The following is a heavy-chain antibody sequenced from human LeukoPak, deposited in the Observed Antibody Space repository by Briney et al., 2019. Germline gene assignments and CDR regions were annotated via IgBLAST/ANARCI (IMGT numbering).Heavy chain of an antibody. CDR2: FDPEDGET. J-gene: IGHJ4*02. Sequence: ASVKVSCKVSGYTLTELSMHWVRQAPGKGLEWMGGFDPEDGETIYAQKFQGRVTMTEDTSTDTAYMELSSLRSEDTAEYYCATQQLVLEYYFDYWGQGTLVTVSS. CDR1: GYTLTELS. D-gene: IGHD6-13*01. V-gene: IGHV1-24*01. CDR3: ATQQLVLEYYFDY.